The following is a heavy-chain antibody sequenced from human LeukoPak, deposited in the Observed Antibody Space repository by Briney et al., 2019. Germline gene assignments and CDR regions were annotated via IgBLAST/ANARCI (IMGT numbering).Heavy chain of an antibody. CDR1: GGSISSYY. CDR3: ARGRYGDYYYYYMDV. V-gene: IGHV4-59*01. Sequence: PSETLSLTCTVSGGSISSYYWSWIRQPPGKGLEWIAYISYSGSTKYNPSLQNRVTISIDTSKNQFSLKLSSVTAADTAVYYCARGRYGDYYYYYMDVWGKGTTVTVSS. J-gene: IGHJ6*03. CDR2: ISYSGST. D-gene: IGHD4-17*01.